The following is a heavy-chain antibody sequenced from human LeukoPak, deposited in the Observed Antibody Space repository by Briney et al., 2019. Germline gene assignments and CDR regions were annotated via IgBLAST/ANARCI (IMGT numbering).Heavy chain of an antibody. CDR1: GYTFTSYY. CDR2: INPSGGST. Sequence: ASVKVSCKASGYTFTSYYMHWVRQAPGQGLEWMGIINPSGGSTSYAQKFQGRVTMTRDMSTSTVYMELNSLRAEDTAVYYCARGPLGDCSGSSCYPYFDYWGQGTLVTVSS. V-gene: IGHV1-46*01. D-gene: IGHD2-15*01. J-gene: IGHJ4*02. CDR3: ARGPLGDCSGSSCYPYFDY.